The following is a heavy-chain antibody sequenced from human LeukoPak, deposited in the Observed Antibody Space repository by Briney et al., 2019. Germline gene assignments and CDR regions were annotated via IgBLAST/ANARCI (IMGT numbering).Heavy chain of an antibody. V-gene: IGHV1-46*01. D-gene: IGHD1-14*01. CDR2: INPSGGST. CDR3: ARNQRTAAPFDY. Sequence: GRSLRLSCAASGFTFSSYAMHWVRQAPGKGLEWVGIINPSGGSTSYAQKFQGRVTMTRDTSTSTVYMELSSLRSEDTAVYYCARNQRTAAPFDYWGQGTLVTVSS. CDR1: GFTFSSYA. J-gene: IGHJ4*02.